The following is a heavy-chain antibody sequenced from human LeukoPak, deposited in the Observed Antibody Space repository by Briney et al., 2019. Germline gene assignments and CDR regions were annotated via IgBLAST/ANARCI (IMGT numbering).Heavy chain of an antibody. CDR3: ARGTGLLWFGEF. J-gene: IGHJ4*02. CDR1: GGSISSGGYY. V-gene: IGHV4-31*03. CDR2: IYYSGST. Sequence: SETLSLTCTVSGGSISSGGYYWSWIRQHPGKGLEWIGYIYYSGSTYYNPSLKSRVTISVDTSKNQFSLKLSSVTAADTAVYYCARGTGLLWFGEFWGQGTLVTVSS. D-gene: IGHD3-10*01.